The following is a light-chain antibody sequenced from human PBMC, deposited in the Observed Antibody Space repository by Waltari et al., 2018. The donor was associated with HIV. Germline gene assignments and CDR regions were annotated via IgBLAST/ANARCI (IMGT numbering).Light chain of an antibody. J-gene: IGLJ2*01. V-gene: IGLV2-14*01. Sequence: QFALTQPASSPASPGQSITLSCTGTSSAAGRSIYVSWYQQHPGKAPKLMIYEVSSRPSGVSNRFSGSKSGNTASLTISGLQAEDEADYYCSSYTSSSTLVVFGGGTKLTVL. CDR1: SSAAGRSIY. CDR3: SSYTSSSTLVV. CDR2: EVS.